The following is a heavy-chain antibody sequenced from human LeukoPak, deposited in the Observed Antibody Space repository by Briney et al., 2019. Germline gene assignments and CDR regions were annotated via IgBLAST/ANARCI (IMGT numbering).Heavy chain of an antibody. CDR2: INPNSGGT. J-gene: IGHJ5*02. CDR3: ARDRCSSTSCYRRWFDP. D-gene: IGHD2-2*02. CDR1: GYTFTGYY. V-gene: IGHV1-2*02. Sequence: ASVKVSCKASGYTFTGYYMHWVRQAPGQGLEWMGWINPNSGGTNYAQKLQGRVTMTRDTSISTAYMELSRLRSDDTAVYYCARDRCSSTSCYRRWFDPWGQGTLVTVSS.